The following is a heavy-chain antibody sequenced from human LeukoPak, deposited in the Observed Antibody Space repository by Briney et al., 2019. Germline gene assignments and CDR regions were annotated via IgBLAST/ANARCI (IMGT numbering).Heavy chain of an antibody. Sequence: KPGESLKISCKGSGYSFTTYWIGWVRQMPGKGLDWMGIIYPSDSDIRISPSFQGQVTISVDKSINTAYLQWSSLKASDTAIYYCARRAVVIGVGYFDYWGQGTLVTVSS. CDR3: ARRAVVIGVGYFDY. CDR1: GYSFTTYW. D-gene: IGHD4-23*01. J-gene: IGHJ4*02. CDR2: IYPSDSDI. V-gene: IGHV5-51*06.